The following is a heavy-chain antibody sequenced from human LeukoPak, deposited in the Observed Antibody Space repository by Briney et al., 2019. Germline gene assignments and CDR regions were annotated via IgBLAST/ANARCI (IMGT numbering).Heavy chain of an antibody. Sequence: GGSLRLSCAASGFSFNSYWMYWVRQVPGKGLVWVSRVNNDGTGTTYADSVKGRFTISRDNAKNTVCLQMNSLRDEDTAVYYCARGGPDHAFDIWGQGTMVTVSS. V-gene: IGHV3-74*01. D-gene: IGHD1-14*01. CDR1: GFSFNSYW. CDR2: VNNDGTGT. J-gene: IGHJ3*02. CDR3: ARGGPDHAFDI.